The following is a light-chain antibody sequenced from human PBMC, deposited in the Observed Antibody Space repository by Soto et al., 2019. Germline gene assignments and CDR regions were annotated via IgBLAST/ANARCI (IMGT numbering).Light chain of an antibody. CDR3: QQYGSSSWT. V-gene: IGKV3-20*01. CDR1: QSISSSY. Sequence: EIVLTQSPGTLSLSPGKRATLSCRASQSISSSYLAWYQQRPGQAPRLLIYGASSRATGIPDRFSGSGSGKEFTLTISRLEPEDFAVYYWQQYGSSSWTFGQGTKVEIK. J-gene: IGKJ1*01. CDR2: GAS.